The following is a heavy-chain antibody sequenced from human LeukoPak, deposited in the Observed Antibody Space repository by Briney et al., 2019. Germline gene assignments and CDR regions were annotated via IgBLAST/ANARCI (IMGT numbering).Heavy chain of an antibody. V-gene: IGHV5-51*03. CDR3: ATVNYYYGMDV. Sequence: GDSLKISCKGSGYSFTSYWIVWMHHMPGKSLECMGIIYPGDSDMRYSPSFQGQVPISADNSISTAYLQWSSLKASDTAMYYCATVNYYYGMDVWGQGTTVTVSS. J-gene: IGHJ6*02. CDR1: GYSFTSYW. CDR2: IYPGDSDM.